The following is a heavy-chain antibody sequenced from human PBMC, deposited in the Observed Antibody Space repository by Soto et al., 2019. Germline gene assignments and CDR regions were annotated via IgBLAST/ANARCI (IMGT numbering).Heavy chain of an antibody. CDR3: ARVSPLTYIAVAGTTVDY. J-gene: IGHJ4*02. V-gene: IGHV1-69*01. CDR2: IIPIFGTA. Sequence: QVQLVQSGAEVKKPGSSVKVSCKASGGTFSSYAISWVRQAPGQGLEWMGGIIPIFGTANYAQKFQGRVTIPADESTSTAYMELSSLRSEDTAVYYCARVSPLTYIAVAGTTVDYWGQGTLVTVSS. CDR1: GGTFSSYA. D-gene: IGHD6-19*01.